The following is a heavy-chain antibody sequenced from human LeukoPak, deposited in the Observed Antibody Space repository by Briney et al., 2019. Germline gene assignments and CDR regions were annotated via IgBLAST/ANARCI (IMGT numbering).Heavy chain of an antibody. CDR2: IYNSGST. Sequence: SQTLSLTCTVSGGSISGGTYYWSWIRKPAGKGLEWIGRIYNSGSTKYNPSLKSRVAMSVDTSKNQFSLKLSSVTAADTAVYYCARDTTVTKDAFDIWGQGTMVTVSS. CDR1: GGSISGGTYY. V-gene: IGHV4-61*02. J-gene: IGHJ3*02. D-gene: IGHD4-17*01. CDR3: ARDTTVTKDAFDI.